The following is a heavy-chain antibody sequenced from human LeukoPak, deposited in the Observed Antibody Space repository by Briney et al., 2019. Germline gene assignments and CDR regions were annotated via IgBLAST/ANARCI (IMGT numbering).Heavy chain of an antibody. CDR2: ISYDGSNK. CDR1: GFTFSSYA. J-gene: IGHJ4*02. Sequence: GGSLRLSCAASGFTFSSYAMHWVRQAPGKGLEWVAVISYDGSNKYYADSVKGRFTISRDNSKNTLCLQMNSLRAEDTAVYYCARDQGDEYSSSRYDYWGQGTLVTVSS. V-gene: IGHV3-30-3*01. CDR3: ARDQGDEYSSSRYDY. D-gene: IGHD6-6*01.